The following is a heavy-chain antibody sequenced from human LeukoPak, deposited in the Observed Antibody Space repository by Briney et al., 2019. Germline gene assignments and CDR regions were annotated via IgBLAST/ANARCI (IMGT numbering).Heavy chain of an antibody. Sequence: SVKVSCKASGGTFSSYAISWVRQAPGQGLEWMGGIIPIFGTANYAQKLQGRVTMTTDTSTSTAYMELRSLRSDDTAVYYCAREEGYCSSTSCSSYYYYYYMDVWGKGTTVTVSS. CDR1: GGTFSSYA. V-gene: IGHV1-69*05. CDR2: IIPIFGTA. CDR3: AREEGYCSSTSCSSYYYYYYMDV. D-gene: IGHD2-2*01. J-gene: IGHJ6*03.